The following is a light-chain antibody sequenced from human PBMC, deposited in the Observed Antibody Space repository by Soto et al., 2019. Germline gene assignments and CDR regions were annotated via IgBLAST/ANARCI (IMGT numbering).Light chain of an antibody. Sequence: QPVRTPASSVNGSHGQSITISWTGTNSDVGSYNLVSWYQQHPGKVPKLMIYEGTKRPSGVSDRFSGSKYGNTASLTISGLQAQDEADYYCCSYAGSSTYVFGTGTKVTVL. V-gene: IGLV2-23*01. CDR2: EGT. J-gene: IGLJ1*01. CDR3: CSYAGSSTYV. CDR1: NSDVGSYNL.